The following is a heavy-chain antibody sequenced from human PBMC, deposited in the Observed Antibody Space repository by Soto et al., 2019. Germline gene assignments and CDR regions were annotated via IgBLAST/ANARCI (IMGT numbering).Heavy chain of an antibody. D-gene: IGHD4-17*01. V-gene: IGHV3-11*01. J-gene: IGHJ4*02. Sequence: GGSLRLSCAASGFIFGDSYMSWIRQAPGKGLEWVSYISGSGDTTYYADSLRGRFTISRDNAKNSLYLQMYSLGDEDTAVYYCTRDRGIDYLCYWGQGTLVTVSS. CDR2: ISGSGDTT. CDR3: TRDRGIDYLCY. CDR1: GFIFGDSY.